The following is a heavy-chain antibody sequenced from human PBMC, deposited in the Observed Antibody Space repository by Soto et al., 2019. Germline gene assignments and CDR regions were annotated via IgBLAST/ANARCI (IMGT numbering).Heavy chain of an antibody. CDR3: ARAPYSSSGYSPVGFDY. D-gene: IGHD6-13*01. Sequence: QVQLVQSGAEVKKPGASVKVSCKASGYTFTSYGISWVRQAPGQGLEWMGWISAYNGNTNYAQKLQGRVTMTTDSSTSTAYLELRSLGSDDTAVYYCARAPYSSSGYSPVGFDYWGQGTLVTVSS. CDR1: GYTFTSYG. CDR2: ISAYNGNT. V-gene: IGHV1-18*01. J-gene: IGHJ4*02.